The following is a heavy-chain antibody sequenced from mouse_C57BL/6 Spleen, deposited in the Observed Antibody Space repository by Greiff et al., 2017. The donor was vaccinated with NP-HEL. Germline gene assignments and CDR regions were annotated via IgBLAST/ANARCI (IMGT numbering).Heavy chain of an antibody. CDR2: INPSNGGT. Sequence: QVQLKQPGTELVKPGASVKLSCKASGYTFTSYWMHWVKQRPGQGLEWIGNINPSNGGTNYNEKFKSNATLTVDKSSSTSYMQLRSLTSEDSAVYCCARYNYDEEAYAMDYWGQGTSVTVPS. V-gene: IGHV1-53*01. CDR3: ARYNYDEEAYAMDY. D-gene: IGHD2-4*01. CDR1: GYTFTSYW. J-gene: IGHJ4*01.